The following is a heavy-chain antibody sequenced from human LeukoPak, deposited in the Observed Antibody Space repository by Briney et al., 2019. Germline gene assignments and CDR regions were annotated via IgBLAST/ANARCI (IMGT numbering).Heavy chain of an antibody. Sequence: SVKVSCKASGGTFSSYAISWVRQAPGQGLEWMGGIIPIFGTANYAQKFQGRVTITADESTSTAYMELSSLRSEDTAVYYCARDPGYSYGLNWFDPWGQGTLVTVSS. CDR2: IIPIFGTA. V-gene: IGHV1-69*13. CDR1: GGTFSSYA. J-gene: IGHJ5*02. D-gene: IGHD5-18*01. CDR3: ARDPGYSYGLNWFDP.